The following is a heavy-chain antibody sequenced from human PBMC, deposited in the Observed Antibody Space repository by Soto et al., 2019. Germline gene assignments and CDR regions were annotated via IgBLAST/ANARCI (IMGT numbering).Heavy chain of an antibody. CDR2: IYHSGST. Sequence: SETLSLTCAVSGGSISSGGYSWSWIRQPPGKGLEWIGYIYHSGSTYYNPYLKSRVTISVDTSKNQFSLKLSSVTAADTAVYYCARAGAATLSDYWGQGTLVTVSS. V-gene: IGHV4-30-2*01. J-gene: IGHJ4*02. CDR3: ARAGAATLSDY. CDR1: GGSISSGGYS. D-gene: IGHD2-15*01.